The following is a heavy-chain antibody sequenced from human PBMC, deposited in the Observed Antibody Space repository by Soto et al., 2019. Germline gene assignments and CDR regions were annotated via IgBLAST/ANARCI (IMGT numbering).Heavy chain of an antibody. Sequence: EVQLVESGGALVQPGGSLRLSCAASGFTFSSSWMHWVRQTPGRRLVWVSRINSDASITTYADSVKGRFTISRDNAQNTLYLQMTTLRVDDTGVYYCVKNGGQWAQGTLVTVSS. J-gene: IGHJ4*02. D-gene: IGHD3-16*01. V-gene: IGHV3-74*03. CDR3: VKNGGQ. CDR2: INSDASIT. CDR1: GFTFSSSW.